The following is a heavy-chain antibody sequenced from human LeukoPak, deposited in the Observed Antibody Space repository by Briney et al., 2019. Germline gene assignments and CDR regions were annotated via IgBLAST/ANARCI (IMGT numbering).Heavy chain of an antibody. Sequence: SETLSLTCTVSGGSISSYYWSWIRQPPGKGLEWIGYIYYSGSTSYNPSLKSRVTISVDTSKNQFSLKLSSVTAADTAVYYCAQGGSYPFDYWGQGTLVTVSS. CDR2: IYYSGST. D-gene: IGHD2-15*01. J-gene: IGHJ4*02. CDR1: GGSISSYY. CDR3: AQGGSYPFDY. V-gene: IGHV4-59*01.